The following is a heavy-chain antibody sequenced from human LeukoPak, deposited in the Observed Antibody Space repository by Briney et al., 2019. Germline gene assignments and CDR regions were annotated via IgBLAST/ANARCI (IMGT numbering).Heavy chain of an antibody. CDR2: ISGYSGNT. Sequence: EASVKVSCKASGYTFTTYGISWVRQAPGQGLEWMGWISGYSGNTNYAQNLQDRVTMTTDTSTSTAYMELRSLRSDDTAVYYCARARGDDALSYSRYWGQGTLVTVSS. J-gene: IGHJ4*02. CDR3: ARARGDDALSYSRY. CDR1: GYTFTTYG. V-gene: IGHV1-18*01. D-gene: IGHD2-21*02.